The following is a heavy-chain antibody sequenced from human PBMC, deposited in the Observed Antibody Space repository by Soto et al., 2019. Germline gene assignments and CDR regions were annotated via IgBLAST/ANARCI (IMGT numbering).Heavy chain of an antibody. V-gene: IGHV1-18*04. CDR2: ISAYNGNT. J-gene: IGHJ6*02. CDR3: ARATRSDCSSTSCIYYHYYGMDV. CDR1: GYTFTSYG. D-gene: IGHD2-2*01. Sequence: ASVKVSCKASGYTFTSYGISWVRQAPGQGLEWMGWISAYNGNTNYAQKLQGRVTMTTDTSTSTAYMELRSLRSADTAVYYCARATRSDCSSTSCIYYHYYGMDVWGQGTTVTVSS.